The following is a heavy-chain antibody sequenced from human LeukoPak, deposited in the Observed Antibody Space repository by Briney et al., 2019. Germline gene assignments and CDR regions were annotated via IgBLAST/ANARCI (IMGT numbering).Heavy chain of an antibody. CDR3: ARVGAFDWDSSGYHAFDI. V-gene: IGHV3-21*01. Sequence: GGSLRLSCAASGFTFSSYSMNWVRQAPGKGLEWVSSISSSSGYIYYADSVKGRFTISRDNAKNSLYLQMNSLRAEDTAVYCCARVGAFDWDSSGYHAFDIWGQGTMVTVSS. CDR1: GFTFSSYS. J-gene: IGHJ3*02. D-gene: IGHD3-22*01. CDR2: ISSSSGYI.